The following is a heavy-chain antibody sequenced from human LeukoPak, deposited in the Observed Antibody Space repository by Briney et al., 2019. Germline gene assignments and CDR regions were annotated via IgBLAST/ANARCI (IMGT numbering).Heavy chain of an antibody. V-gene: IGHV1-69*04. CDR1: GGTFSSYA. CDR2: IIPILGIA. D-gene: IGHD3-22*01. J-gene: IGHJ4*02. CDR3: ARDYNDSSTYYYPSFYDY. Sequence: GASVKVSCKASGGTFSSYAISWVRQAPGQGLEWMGRIIPILGIANYAQKFQGRVTITADKSTSTAYMELSSLRSEDTAVYYCARDYNDSSTYYYPSFYDYWGQGTLVTVSS.